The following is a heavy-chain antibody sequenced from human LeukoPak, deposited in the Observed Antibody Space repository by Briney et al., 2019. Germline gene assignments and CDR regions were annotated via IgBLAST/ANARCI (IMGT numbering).Heavy chain of an antibody. J-gene: IGHJ4*02. CDR2: LSSSGKTA. CDR1: GFTFSSYE. CDR3: ARDRCSSISCYFDY. D-gene: IGHD2-2*01. V-gene: IGHV3-48*03. Sequence: GGSLRLSCAASGFTFSSYEMNWVRQAPGKGLEWLSYLSSSGKTAYYADSVKGRFTISRDNAKNSLYLEMNSLRAEDTAVYYCARDRCSSISCYFDYWGQGTLVTVSS.